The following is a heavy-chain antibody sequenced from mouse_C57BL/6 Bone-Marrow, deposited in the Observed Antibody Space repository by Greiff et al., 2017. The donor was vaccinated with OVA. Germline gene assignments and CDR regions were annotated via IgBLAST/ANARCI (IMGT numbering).Heavy chain of an antibody. V-gene: IGHV1-81*01. CDR1: GYTFTSYG. Sequence: VQLQQSGAELARPGASVKLSCKASGYTFTSYGISWVKQRTGQGLEWIGEIYPRSGTTYYNEKFKGKATLTADKSSSTAYMELRSLTSEDSAVYFCARLVRLGRRAMDYWGQGTSVTVSS. CDR3: ARLVRLGRRAMDY. J-gene: IGHJ4*01. D-gene: IGHD4-1*01. CDR2: IYPRSGTT.